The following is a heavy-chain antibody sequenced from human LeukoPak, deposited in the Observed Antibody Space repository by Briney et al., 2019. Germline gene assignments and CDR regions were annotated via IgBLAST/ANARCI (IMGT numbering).Heavy chain of an antibody. V-gene: IGHV3-30*18. CDR2: ISYDGSNK. D-gene: IGHD6-13*01. CDR1: GFTFSSYG. CDR3: AKDVAAAAGTELDY. J-gene: IGHJ4*02. Sequence: GRSLRLSCAASGFTFSSYGMHWVRQAPGKGLEWVAVISYDGSNKYYADSVKGRFTISRDNSKNTLYLQMNSLRAEDTAVYYCAKDVAAAAGTELDYWGQGTLVTVSS.